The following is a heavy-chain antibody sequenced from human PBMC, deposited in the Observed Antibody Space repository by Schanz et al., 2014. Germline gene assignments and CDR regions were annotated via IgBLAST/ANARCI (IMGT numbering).Heavy chain of an antibody. CDR1: GFTFSSYA. J-gene: IGHJ4*02. CDR3: ARGVRIDY. D-gene: IGHD3-3*01. CDR2: ISGSGVST. Sequence: VQLVESGGGVLQPGRSLRLSCAASGFTFSSYAMSWVRQAPGKGLEWISAISGSGVSTHYADSVKGRFTISRDNSKNILTMQMSSLRAEDTAVYYCARGVRIDYWGQGTLVTVSS. V-gene: IGHV3-23*04.